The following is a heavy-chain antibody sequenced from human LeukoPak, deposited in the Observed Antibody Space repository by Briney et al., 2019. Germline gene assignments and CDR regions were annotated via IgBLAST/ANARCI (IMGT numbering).Heavy chain of an antibody. CDR3: ARDGPFQEYYYDSSGLLDY. D-gene: IGHD3-22*01. CDR2: ISYDGSDK. CDR1: GFTFSSYA. V-gene: IGHV3-30-3*01. Sequence: GGSLRLSCAASGFTFSSYAMHWVRQAPGKGLEWVAVISYDGSDKYYADSVKGRFTISRDNSKNTLYLQMNSLRAEDTAVYYCARDGPFQEYYYDSSGLLDYWGQGTLVTVSS. J-gene: IGHJ4*02.